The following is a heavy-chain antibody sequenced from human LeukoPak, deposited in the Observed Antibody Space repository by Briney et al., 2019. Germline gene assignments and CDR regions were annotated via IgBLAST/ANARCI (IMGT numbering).Heavy chain of an antibody. Sequence: GGSLSLSCAASGFTFSIYSMIGVPRAPGKGLEWVSSISSSSSYIYYADSVKGRFTNPGGNPKNTLHLQKDNLSVGNMAGYYLARDRSTSSKSIFDLDYWGQETLVTVSS. CDR2: ISSSSSYI. CDR1: GFTFSIYS. CDR3: ARDRSTSSKSIFDLDY. D-gene: IGHD2-2*01. V-gene: IGHV3-21*01. J-gene: IGHJ4*02.